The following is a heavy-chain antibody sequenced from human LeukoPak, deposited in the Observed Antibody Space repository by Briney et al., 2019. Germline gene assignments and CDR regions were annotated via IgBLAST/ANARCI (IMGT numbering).Heavy chain of an antibody. V-gene: IGHV3-30*18. J-gene: IGHJ4*02. CDR3: AKDRSGTYGVRGYFDY. Sequence: PGGSLRLSCAASGFTFTSYDMHWVRQAPGKGLEWVTIISYDGSNEYYADSVKGRFTISRDNSKNTLYLQMNSLRADDTAVYYCAKDRSGTYGVRGYFDYWGQGTLVTVSS. D-gene: IGHD1-26*01. CDR2: ISYDGSNE. CDR1: GFTFTSYD.